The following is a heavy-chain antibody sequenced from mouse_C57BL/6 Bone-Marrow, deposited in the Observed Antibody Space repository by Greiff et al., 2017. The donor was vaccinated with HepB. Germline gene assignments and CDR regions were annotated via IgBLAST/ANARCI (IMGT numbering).Heavy chain of an antibody. D-gene: IGHD1-1*01. CDR3: ARTGYYGSSYPFDY. V-gene: IGHV1-22*01. J-gene: IGHJ2*01. CDR1: GYTFTDYN. Sequence: EVQLQQSGPELVKPGASVKMSCKASGYTFTDYNMHWVKQSHGKSLEWIGYINPNNGGTSYNQKFKGKATLTVNKSSSTAYMELRSLTSEDSAVYYCARTGYYGSSYPFDYWGQGTTLTVSS. CDR2: INPNNGGT.